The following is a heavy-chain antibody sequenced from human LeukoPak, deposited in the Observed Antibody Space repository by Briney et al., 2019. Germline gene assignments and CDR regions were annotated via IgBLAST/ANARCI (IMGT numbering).Heavy chain of an antibody. CDR1: GYTFTSYG. D-gene: IGHD6-19*01. J-gene: IGHJ4*02. V-gene: IGHV1-18*04. CDR3: ARNRRIAGAGHESYFDY. Sequence: GASVKVSCKASGYTFTSYGISWVRQAPGQGLEWMGWISAYNGNTNYAQKLQGRVTMTTDTSTSTAYMELRSLRSDDTAVYYCARNRRIAGAGHESYFDYWGQGTLVTVSS. CDR2: ISAYNGNT.